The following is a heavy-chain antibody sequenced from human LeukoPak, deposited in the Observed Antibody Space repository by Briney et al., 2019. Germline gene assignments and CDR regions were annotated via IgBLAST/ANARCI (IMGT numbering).Heavy chain of an antibody. CDR3: ARHRTPGAFRFPVDY. CDR2: IWYDGTNT. J-gene: IGHJ4*02. D-gene: IGHD2-8*02. CDR1: GFTFNNYG. Sequence: PGRSLRLSCAASGFTFNNYGMHWVRQAPGKGLEWVAVIWYDGTNTFYADSLKGRFTISRDNSKNTLFLHMNTLRAEDTAMYYCARHRTPGAFRFPVDYWGQGTLVTVSS. V-gene: IGHV3-33*01.